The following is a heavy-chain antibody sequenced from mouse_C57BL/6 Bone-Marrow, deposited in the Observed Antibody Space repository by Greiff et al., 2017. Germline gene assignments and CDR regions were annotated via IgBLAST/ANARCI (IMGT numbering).Heavy chain of an antibody. CDR3: AKGYVYGYDYFDY. CDR1: GYTFTDYY. Sequence: VQLQQSGPELVKPGASVKISCKASGYTFTDYYINWVKQRPGQGLEWIGWIFPGSGSTYYNEKFKGKATLPVDKSSSTAFLLLSSLTSEYFAVYFYAKGYVYGYDYFDYWGQGTTLTVSA. J-gene: IGHJ2*01. CDR2: IFPGSGST. V-gene: IGHV1-75*01. D-gene: IGHD2-2*01.